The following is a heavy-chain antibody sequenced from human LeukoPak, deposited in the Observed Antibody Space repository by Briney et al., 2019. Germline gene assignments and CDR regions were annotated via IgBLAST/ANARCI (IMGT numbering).Heavy chain of an antibody. CDR3: AKEGSSGWYAFDD. D-gene: IGHD3-22*01. Sequence: PGGSLRLSCAVSGFTFSSYNLHWVRQAPGKGLEWVSYISSGTTIYYADSVKGRFTISRDSAKTSLDLQINSLRDDDTAVYYSAKEGSSGWYAFDDGRQGTLVTVSS. J-gene: IGHJ4*02. CDR1: GFTFSSYN. CDR2: ISSGTTI. V-gene: IGHV3-48*02.